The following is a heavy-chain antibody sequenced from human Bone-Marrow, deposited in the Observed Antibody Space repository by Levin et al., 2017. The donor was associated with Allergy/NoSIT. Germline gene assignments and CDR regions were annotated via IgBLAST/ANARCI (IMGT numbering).Heavy chain of an antibody. D-gene: IGHD3-10*01. V-gene: IGHV3-48*03. CDR3: ASQKCGITMIQGVFDH. J-gene: IGHJ4*02. CDR2: ISTTGNTI. Sequence: PGGSLRLSCVASGLTFTLHEMNWVRQAPGKGLEWVSSISTTGNTIYYADSVKGRFTISRDNAKNSVYLQMNSLTAGDTAVYYCASQKCGITMIQGVFDHWGQGSLITVSS. CDR1: GLTFTLHE.